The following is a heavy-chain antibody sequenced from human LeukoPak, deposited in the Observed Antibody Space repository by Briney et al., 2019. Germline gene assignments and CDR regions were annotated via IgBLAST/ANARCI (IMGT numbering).Heavy chain of an antibody. CDR1: GGSISSGGYY. V-gene: IGHV4-31*03. CDR3: ARSAYSSSRLDY. J-gene: IGHJ4*02. CDR2: IYYSGST. D-gene: IGHD6-13*01. Sequence: SQTLSLTCTVSGGSISSGGYYWSWIRQHPGKGLEWIGYIYYSGSTYYNPSLKSRVTISVDTSKNQFSLKLSSVTAAVTAVYYCARSAYSSSRLDYWGQGTLVTVSS.